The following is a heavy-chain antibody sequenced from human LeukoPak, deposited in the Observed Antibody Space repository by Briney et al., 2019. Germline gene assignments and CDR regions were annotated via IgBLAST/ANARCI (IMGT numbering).Heavy chain of an antibody. CDR2: LSYDGSNK. CDR3: ARWPYSSSYYFDY. Sequence: GGSLRLSCAASGFTFSNYAMHWVRQAPGKGLEWVAVLSYDGSNKYYADSVKGRFTISRDNSKNTLYLQMNSLRAEDTAVYYCARWPYSSSYYFDYWGQGTLVTVSS. D-gene: IGHD6-6*01. CDR1: GFTFSNYA. J-gene: IGHJ4*02. V-gene: IGHV3-30-3*01.